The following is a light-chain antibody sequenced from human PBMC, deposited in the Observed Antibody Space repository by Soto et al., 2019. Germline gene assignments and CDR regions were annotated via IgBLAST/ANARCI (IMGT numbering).Light chain of an antibody. Sequence: QSALTQPASVSGSPGQSITISCTGTSSDVGGYNYVSWYQQHPGKAPNLMIYEVSNRPSGVSNRFSGYKSGNTASLTISGLEAEDEADYYCSSYTSSSTVFGGGTKVTVL. CDR3: SSYTSSSTV. CDR2: EVS. J-gene: IGLJ3*02. V-gene: IGLV2-14*01. CDR1: SSDVGGYNY.